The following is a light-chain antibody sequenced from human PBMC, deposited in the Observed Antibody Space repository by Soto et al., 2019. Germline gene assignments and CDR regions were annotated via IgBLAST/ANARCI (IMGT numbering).Light chain of an antibody. CDR2: GAS. CDR1: QSVSSSY. CDR3: QRYGSSPGT. Sequence: EIVLTQSPGTLSLSPGERATLSCRASQSVSSSYLAWYQQKPGQAPRLLIYGASSRATGIPDRFSGSGSGTDFPLTISSMEPEGFAVYYCQRYGSSPGTFGQGTKVEIK. V-gene: IGKV3-20*01. J-gene: IGKJ1*01.